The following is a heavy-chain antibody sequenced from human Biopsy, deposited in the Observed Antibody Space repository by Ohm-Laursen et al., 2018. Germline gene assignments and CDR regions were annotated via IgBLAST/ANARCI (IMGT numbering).Heavy chain of an antibody. D-gene: IGHD3-22*01. Sequence: PSDTLSLTCSVSGGSISNNNYHWGWIRQPPGKRLEWIGSIFYRGSTHYKPSLKSRVNISVDTSKNQFSLKLNSVTAADTAVYYCARDYDTSGYYYVSWGQGTLVTVSS. CDR3: ARDYDTSGYYYVS. CDR2: IFYRGST. V-gene: IGHV4-39*01. CDR1: GGSISNNNYH. J-gene: IGHJ5*02.